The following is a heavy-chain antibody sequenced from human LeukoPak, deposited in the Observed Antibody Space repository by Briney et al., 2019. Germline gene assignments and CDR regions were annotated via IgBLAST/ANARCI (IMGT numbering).Heavy chain of an antibody. V-gene: IGHV4-61*02. Sequence: SETLSLTCTVSGDSISSGDYYWSWIRQPAGKGLEWIGRISSSGSTNYNPSLKSRVTISVDTSKNQFSLKLSSVTAADTAVYYCARGRLDYGDYLYYYYYMDVWGKGTTVTISS. CDR1: GDSISSGDYY. D-gene: IGHD4-17*01. J-gene: IGHJ6*03. CDR3: ARGRLDYGDYLYYYYYMDV. CDR2: ISSSGST.